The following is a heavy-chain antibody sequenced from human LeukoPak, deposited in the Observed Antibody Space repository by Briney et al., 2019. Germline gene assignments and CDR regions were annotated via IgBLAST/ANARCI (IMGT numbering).Heavy chain of an antibody. CDR1: GYSFTTYW. CDR2: IYPGDSDT. CDR3: VRQTGPYAAHDS. V-gene: IGHV5-51*01. D-gene: IGHD6-25*01. Sequence: GESLKISCKASGYSFTTYWTGWVRQMPGKGLEWMGIIYPGDSDTRYSPSFQGQITISVDKSISTAYLQWTALKASDTATYYCVRQTGPYAAHDSWGQGTLVTVSS. J-gene: IGHJ4*02.